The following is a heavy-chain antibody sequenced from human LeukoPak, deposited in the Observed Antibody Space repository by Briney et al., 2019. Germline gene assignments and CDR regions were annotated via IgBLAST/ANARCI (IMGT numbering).Heavy chain of an antibody. V-gene: IGHV3-30*02. D-gene: IGHD3-22*01. CDR2: IRYDGSNE. J-gene: IGHJ4*02. Sequence: PGGSLRLSCAASGFTFSNYGMHWVRQAPGKGLEWVAFIRYDGSNEYYADSVKGRFNIFRDNSKNTVYLQKNSLRTEDTAVYSCASDRNYRVPDGYWGQGSLVTVSS. CDR1: GFTFSNYG. CDR3: ASDRNYRVPDGY.